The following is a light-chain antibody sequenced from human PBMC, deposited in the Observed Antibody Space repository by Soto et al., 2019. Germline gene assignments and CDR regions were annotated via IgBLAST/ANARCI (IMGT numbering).Light chain of an antibody. CDR2: AAS. CDR3: QQYDKWPPSNT. J-gene: IGKJ2*01. V-gene: IGKV3-20*01. CDR1: QTLSTNS. Sequence: EIVLTQSPGTLSLSPGERATLSCRASQTLSTNSLAWYQQRPGQTPRLLIYAASTRDTDIPDRFNGSGSGTDFALTISRLEPEDFALYYCQQYDKWPPSNTFGQGTKLEIK.